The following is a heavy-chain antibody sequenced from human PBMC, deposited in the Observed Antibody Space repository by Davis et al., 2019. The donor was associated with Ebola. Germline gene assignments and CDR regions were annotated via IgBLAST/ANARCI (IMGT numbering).Heavy chain of an antibody. CDR3: TVRFDY. J-gene: IGHJ4*02. CDR1: GLTFTDSA. V-gene: IGHV3-73*01. CDR2: VRSKANFYET. Sequence: GESLKISCVAPGLTFTDSAIHWVRQAPGKGLEWVGRVRSKANFYETSYGASVRGRFIISRDDSKKMAYLQMNSLQTGDTAIYYCTVRFDYWGRGTLVTVSS.